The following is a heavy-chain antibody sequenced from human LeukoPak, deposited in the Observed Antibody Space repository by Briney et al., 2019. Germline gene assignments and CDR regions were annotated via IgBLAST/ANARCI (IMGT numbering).Heavy chain of an antibody. CDR3: ARDLGPYGSSPMDV. CDR2: ISGSGDNT. CDR1: GFTFSSHG. Sequence: GGSLRLSCAASGFTFSSHGMSWVRQAPGKGLEWVSTISGSGDNTYYADSVKGRFTISRDNSKNTLYLQMNSLRAEDTAVYYCARDLGPYGSSPMDVWGKGTTVTISS. J-gene: IGHJ6*03. V-gene: IGHV3-23*01. D-gene: IGHD3-10*01.